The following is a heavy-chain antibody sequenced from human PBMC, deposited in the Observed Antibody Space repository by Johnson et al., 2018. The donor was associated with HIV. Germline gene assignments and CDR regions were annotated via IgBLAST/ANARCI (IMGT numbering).Heavy chain of an antibody. V-gene: IGHV3-30*03. CDR2: ISYDGSNK. J-gene: IGHJ3*02. D-gene: IGHD5-12*01. CDR1: AFTFSSYV. Sequence: QVQLVESGGGVVQPGRSLRLSCGASAFTFSSYVMHWVRQAPGKGLELVALISYDGSNKYYADSVKGRFTISRDNSKNTLYLQMNSLRAEDSGVYYCARDRPRYSGYVEYAFDIWGQGTMVTVSS. CDR3: ARDRPRYSGYVEYAFDI.